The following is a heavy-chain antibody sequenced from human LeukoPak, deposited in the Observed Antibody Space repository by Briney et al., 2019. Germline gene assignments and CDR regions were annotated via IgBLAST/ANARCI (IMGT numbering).Heavy chain of an antibody. Sequence: ASVKVSCKASGYTFTNYAISWVRQAPGQGLEWMGGIIPIFGTANYAQKFQGRVTITADKSTSTAYMELSSLRSEDTAVYYCARVLVGATASGDYWGQGTLVTVSS. CDR1: GYTFTNYA. J-gene: IGHJ4*02. V-gene: IGHV1-69*06. CDR2: IIPIFGTA. D-gene: IGHD1-26*01. CDR3: ARVLVGATASGDY.